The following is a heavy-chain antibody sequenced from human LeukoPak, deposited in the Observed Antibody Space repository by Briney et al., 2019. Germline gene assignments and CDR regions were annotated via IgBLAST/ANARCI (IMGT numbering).Heavy chain of an antibody. D-gene: IGHD1-26*01. J-gene: IGHJ4*02. CDR3: AREGYTGMANFDY. CDR2: INPSSGGT. CDR1: GYTFTGYY. Sequence: AASVKVSCKASGYTFTGYYIHWVRQAPGHGLEGMGWINPSSGGTNYAQKFQGRVTMSRDTSISTAYMDLSRLTSDDTAIYLCAREGYTGMANFDYWGQGTLVTVSS. V-gene: IGHV1-2*02.